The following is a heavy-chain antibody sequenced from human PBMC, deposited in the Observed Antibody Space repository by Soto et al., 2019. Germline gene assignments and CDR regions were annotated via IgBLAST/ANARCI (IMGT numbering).Heavy chain of an antibody. D-gene: IGHD4-17*01. CDR2: ISYDGSNK. CDR3: AKGYGDYSRSAYFDL. Sequence: QVQLVESGGGVVQPGRSLRLSCAASGFTFSSYGMHWVRQAPGKGLEWVAVISYDGSNKYYADSVKGRFTISRDNSKNTLYRLINSLRAEDTAVYYCAKGYGDYSRSAYFDLWGRGNLVTVSS. V-gene: IGHV3-30*18. CDR1: GFTFSSYG. J-gene: IGHJ2*01.